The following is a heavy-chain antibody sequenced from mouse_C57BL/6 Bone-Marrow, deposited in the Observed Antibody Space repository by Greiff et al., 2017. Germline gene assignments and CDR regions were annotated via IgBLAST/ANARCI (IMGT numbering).Heavy chain of an antibody. CDR1: GFTFSDYY. V-gene: IGHV5-12*01. D-gene: IGHD2-1*01. CDR2: ISNGGGST. J-gene: IGHJ3*01. CDR3: ARHDDGNTWFAY. Sequence: EVQLQESGGGLVQPGGSLKLSCAASGFTFSDYYMYWVRQTPEKRLEWVAYISNGGGSTYYPDTVKGRFTISRDNAKNTLYRQMSRLKSEDTAMYYCARHDDGNTWFAYWGQGTLVTVSA.